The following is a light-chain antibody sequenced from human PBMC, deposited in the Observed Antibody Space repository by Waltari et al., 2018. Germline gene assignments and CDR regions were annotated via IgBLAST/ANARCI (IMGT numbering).Light chain of an antibody. CDR1: QRVGRT. CDR3: QHYVRLPAT. Sequence: EIVLTQSPGTLSLSPGERATLSCRASQRVGRTLAWYKQKPGQAPRLLIYGASSRATDIPDRVSGSGSGTDFSLTINRLEPEDFAVYFCQHYVRLPATFGQGTKVEIK. J-gene: IGKJ1*01. V-gene: IGKV3-20*01. CDR2: GAS.